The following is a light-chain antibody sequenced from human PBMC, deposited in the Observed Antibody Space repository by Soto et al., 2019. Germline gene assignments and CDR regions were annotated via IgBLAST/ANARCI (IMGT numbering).Light chain of an antibody. Sequence: DIQMTQSPSTLSGSVGVRVTITCRASQTISSWLAWYQQKPGKAPKLLIYKASTLKSGVPSRFSGSGSGTEFTPTISSLQPDDFATYYCQHYNSYSEAFGQGTKVDIK. CDR1: QTISSW. J-gene: IGKJ1*01. V-gene: IGKV1-5*03. CDR3: QHYNSYSEA. CDR2: KAS.